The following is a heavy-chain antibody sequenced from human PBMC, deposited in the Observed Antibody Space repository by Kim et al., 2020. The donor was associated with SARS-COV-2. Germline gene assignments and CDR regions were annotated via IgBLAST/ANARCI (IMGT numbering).Heavy chain of an antibody. J-gene: IGHJ4*02. V-gene: IGHV3-7*01. CDR3: GISGV. Sequence: IKRDGSERYYGDSVKGRFTISRDNAESSVYLQMISLRSEDTAMYYCGISGVWSQGTLVTVSS. CDR2: IKRDGSER. D-gene: IGHD3-10*01.